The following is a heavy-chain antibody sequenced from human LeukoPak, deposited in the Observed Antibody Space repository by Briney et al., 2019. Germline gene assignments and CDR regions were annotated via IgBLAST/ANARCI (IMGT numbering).Heavy chain of an antibody. CDR3: ARGPNYCSGGSCSLASFYYYYGMDV. J-gene: IGHJ6*02. D-gene: IGHD2-15*01. CDR1: GGSFSGYY. V-gene: IGHV4-34*01. CDR2: INHSGST. Sequence: PSETLSLTCAVYGGSFSGYYWSWIRQPPGKGLEWIGEINHSGSTNYNPSLKSRVTISVDTSKNQFSLKLSSVTAADTAVYYCARGPNYCSGGSCSLASFYYYYGMDVWGQGTTVTVSS.